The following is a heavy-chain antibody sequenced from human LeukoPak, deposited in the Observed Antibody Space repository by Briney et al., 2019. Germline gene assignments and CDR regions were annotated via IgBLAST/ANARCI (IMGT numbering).Heavy chain of an antibody. V-gene: IGHV3-23*01. Sequence: GGSLRLSCAASGFTFSTYGISWVRQAPGKGLEWVSGISGGGSSTYYADSVKGRFTISRDNSKNTLYLQMNSLRAADTAVYYCAKIVRGTWAFDYWGQGTLVTVSS. J-gene: IGHJ4*02. CDR3: AKIVRGTWAFDY. CDR1: GFTFSTYG. CDR2: ISGGGSST. D-gene: IGHD2/OR15-2a*01.